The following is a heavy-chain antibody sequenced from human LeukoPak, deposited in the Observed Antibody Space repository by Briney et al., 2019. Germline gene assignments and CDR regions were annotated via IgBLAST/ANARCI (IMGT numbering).Heavy chain of an antibody. CDR1: VGSFSGYY. V-gene: IGHV4-34*01. D-gene: IGHD3-10*01. CDR3: ASAQNGSGKYYYYGMDV. J-gene: IGHJ6*04. CDR2: INHSGSS. Sequence: SETLSLTCAVYVGSFSGYYWSWLRQPPGKGLEWLGEINHSGSSNYNPSLKSRVTISVDTSKNQYSLKLSSVTAADTAVYYCASAQNGSGKYYYYGMDVWGKGTTVTVSS.